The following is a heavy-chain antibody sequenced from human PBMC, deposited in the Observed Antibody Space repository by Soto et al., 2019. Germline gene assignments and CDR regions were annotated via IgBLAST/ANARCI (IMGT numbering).Heavy chain of an antibody. CDR2: MSYNGNT. D-gene: IGHD4-17*01. J-gene: IGHJ6*02. CDR3: ARDDYGGDRNYGMDV. CDR1: GDSISRYY. V-gene: IGHV4-59*01. Sequence: QVQLQESGPGLVKPSETLSLTCTVSGDSISRYYWSWIRQPPGKGLEWIGYMSYNGNTNYNSSLKSRVTISVDTSKNQFSLKLRTVTAADTAVYYCARDDYGGDRNYGMDVWGQGTTVTVSS.